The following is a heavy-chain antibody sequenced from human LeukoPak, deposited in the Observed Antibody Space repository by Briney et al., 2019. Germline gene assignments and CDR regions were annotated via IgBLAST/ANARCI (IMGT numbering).Heavy chain of an antibody. V-gene: IGHV3-21*01. CDR2: ISSSSSYI. J-gene: IGHJ3*02. Sequence: GGSLRLSCAASGLIFSSYGMHWVRQAPGKGLEWVSSISSSSSYIYYADSVKGRFTISRDNAKNSLYLQMNSLRAEDTAVYYCARDKAAEIGAFDIWGQGTMVTVSS. CDR1: GLIFSSYG. CDR3: ARDKAAEIGAFDI. D-gene: IGHD6-13*01.